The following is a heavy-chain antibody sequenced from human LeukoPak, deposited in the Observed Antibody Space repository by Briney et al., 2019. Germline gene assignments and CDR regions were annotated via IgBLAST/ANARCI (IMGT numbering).Heavy chain of an antibody. V-gene: IGHV1-2*06. CDR3: ARVGDSYGYDY. J-gene: IGHJ4*02. D-gene: IGHD5-18*01. CDR1: GYTFTGYY. Sequence: GGSLRLSCAASGYTFTGYYMHWVRQAPGQGLEWMGRINPNSGGTNYAQKFQGRVTMTRDTSISTAYMELSRLRSDDTAVYYCARVGDSYGYDYWGQGTLVTVSS. CDR2: INPNSGGT.